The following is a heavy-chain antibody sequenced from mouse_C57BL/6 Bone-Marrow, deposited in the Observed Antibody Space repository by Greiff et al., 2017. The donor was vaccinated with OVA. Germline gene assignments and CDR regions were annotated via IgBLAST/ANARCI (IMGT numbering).Heavy chain of an antibody. V-gene: IGHV3-6*01. CDR2: ISYDGSN. CDR1: GYSITSGYY. CDR3: ARSRWYFDV. J-gene: IGHJ1*03. Sequence: EVKLMESGPGLVKPSQSLSLTCSVTGYSITSGYYWNWIRQFPGNKLEWRGYISYDGSNNYNPSLKNRISITRDTSKNQFFLKLNSVTTEDTATYYCARSRWYFDVWGTGTTVTVSS.